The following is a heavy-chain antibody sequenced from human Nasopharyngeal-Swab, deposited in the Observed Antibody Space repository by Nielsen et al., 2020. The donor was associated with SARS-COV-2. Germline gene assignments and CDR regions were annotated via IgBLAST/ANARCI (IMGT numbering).Heavy chain of an antibody. D-gene: IGHD3-10*01. V-gene: IGHV3-30-3*01. CDR2: ISYDGSNK. Sequence: GGSLRLSCAASGFTFSSYAMHWGRQAPGKGLEWVAVISYDGSNKYYADSVKGRFTISRDNSKNTLYLQMNSLRAEDTAVYYCARDGGLWFYYFDYWGQGTLVTVSS. CDR1: GFTFSSYA. J-gene: IGHJ4*02. CDR3: ARDGGLWFYYFDY.